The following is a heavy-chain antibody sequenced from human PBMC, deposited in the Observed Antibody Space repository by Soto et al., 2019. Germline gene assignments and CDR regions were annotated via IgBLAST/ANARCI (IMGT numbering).Heavy chain of an antibody. V-gene: IGHV4-59*01. CDR2: IYYSGST. D-gene: IGHD2-2*01. J-gene: IGHJ5*02. CDR1: GGSISSYY. Sequence: SETLSLTCTVSGGSISSYYWSWIRQPPGKGLEWIGYIYYSGSTNYNPSLKSRVTISVDTSKNQFSLKLSSVTAADTAVYYCARSVWSVVPAAWFDPRGQGTLVTVSS. CDR3: ARSVWSVVPAAWFDP.